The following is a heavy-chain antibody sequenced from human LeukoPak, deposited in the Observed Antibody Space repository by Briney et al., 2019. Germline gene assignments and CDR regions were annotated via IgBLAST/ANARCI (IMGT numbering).Heavy chain of an antibody. J-gene: IGHJ4*02. CDR2: INHSGST. V-gene: IGHV4-34*01. D-gene: IGHD7-27*01. CDR3: ARVPSPDDGDDY. Sequence: SETLSLTCAVYGGSFSGYYWSWIRQPPGKGLEWIGEINHSGSTNYNPSLKSRVIISVDTSKNQFSLKLSSVTAADTAVYYCARVPSPDDGDDYWGQGTLVTVSS. CDR1: GGSFSGYY.